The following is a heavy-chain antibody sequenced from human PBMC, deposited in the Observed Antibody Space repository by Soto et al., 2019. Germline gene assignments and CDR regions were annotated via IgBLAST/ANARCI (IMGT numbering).Heavy chain of an antibody. V-gene: IGHV3-21*01. CDR2: ISSSSSYI. CDR1: GFTFSSYS. D-gene: IGHD2-2*01. J-gene: IGHJ4*02. CDR3: ARYCSSTSCYAGAGDY. Sequence: GGSLRLSCAASGFTFSSYSMNWVRQAPGKGLEWVSSISSSSSYIYYADSVKGRFTISRDNAKNSLYLQMNSLRAEDTAVYYCARYCSSTSCYAGAGDYWGQGTLVTXSS.